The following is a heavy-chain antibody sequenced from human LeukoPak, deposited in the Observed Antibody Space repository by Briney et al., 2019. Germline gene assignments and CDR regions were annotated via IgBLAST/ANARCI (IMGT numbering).Heavy chain of an antibody. CDR2: IRQDGGET. D-gene: IGHD3-3*01. CDR1: GFIFNRYW. J-gene: IGHJ2*01. CDR3: TRDWSAGPQGIDF. Sequence: PGGSLRLSCATSGFIFNRYWMSWVRQASGKGLEWVANIRQDGGETVYADSVRGRFTIFRDNAENSLYLQMDSLRVEDTAVYYCTRDWSAGPQGIDFWGRGTLVTVSS. V-gene: IGHV3-7*01.